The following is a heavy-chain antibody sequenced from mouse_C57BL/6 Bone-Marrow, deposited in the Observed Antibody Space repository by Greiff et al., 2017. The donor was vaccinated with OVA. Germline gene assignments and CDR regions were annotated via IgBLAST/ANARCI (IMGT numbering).Heavy chain of an antibody. D-gene: IGHD1-1*01. Sequence: QVQLQQPGAELVKPGASVKMSCKASGYTFTSYWITWVKQRPGQGLEWIGDIYPGSGSTNYNEKFKSKATLTVDTSSSTAYMQLSSRTSEDSAVYYCARSYYGSSYCWYCDVWGTGTTVTVSS. CDR1: GYTFTSYW. V-gene: IGHV1-55*01. CDR2: IYPGSGST. J-gene: IGHJ1*03. CDR3: ARSYYGSSYCWYCDV.